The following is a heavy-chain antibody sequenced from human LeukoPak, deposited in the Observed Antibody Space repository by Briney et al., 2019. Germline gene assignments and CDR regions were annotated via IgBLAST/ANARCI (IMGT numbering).Heavy chain of an antibody. CDR3: ARDTGSGHCSGNRCRAAFDV. CDR1: GFTFSSYW. J-gene: IGHJ3*01. Sequence: GGSLRLSCAASGFTFSSYWMSWVRQAPGKGLEWVSVIYSGDNSYYAGSVKGRFTISRDTPKNTLYLQMNSLRAEDTAVYYCARDTGSGHCSGNRCRAAFDVWGQGTMVTVSS. V-gene: IGHV3-53*01. D-gene: IGHD2-15*01. CDR2: IYSGDNS.